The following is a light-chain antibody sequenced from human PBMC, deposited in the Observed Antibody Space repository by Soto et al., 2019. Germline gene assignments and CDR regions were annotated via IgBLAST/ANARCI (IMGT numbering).Light chain of an antibody. Sequence: DIQLTQSASSLSASVGDRVTITCQASQVITNYLNWYQQKPGKAPKLLIYDISTLEIGVPSRFGGSGSGTHFTFTITGLQPEDIATYYCQHFYTYPHTFGQGTKVEV. CDR2: DIS. V-gene: IGKV1-33*01. CDR1: QVITNY. CDR3: QHFYTYPHT. J-gene: IGKJ2*01.